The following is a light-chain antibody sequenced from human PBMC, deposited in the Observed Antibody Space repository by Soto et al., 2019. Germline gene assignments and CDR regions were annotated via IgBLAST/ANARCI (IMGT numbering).Light chain of an antibody. CDR1: QSVSSN. V-gene: IGKV3-11*01. J-gene: IGKJ4*01. CDR2: AAS. CDR3: QQRSTWPLT. Sequence: ETVLTQSPATLSWSPGERATLSCRASQSVSSNLAWYQQKPGQAPRLLIYAASSRATGIPARFSGSGSGTDFPLTISSLEPEDFAVYYCQQRSTWPLTFGGGTKVEIK.